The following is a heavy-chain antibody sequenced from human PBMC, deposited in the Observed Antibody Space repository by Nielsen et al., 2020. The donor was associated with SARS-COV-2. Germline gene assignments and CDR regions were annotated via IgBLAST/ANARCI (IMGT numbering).Heavy chain of an antibody. CDR3: ARDMSYSSGWHRFSQYFYHYAMDV. V-gene: IGHV3-9*01. CDR1: GFTFDDYA. Sequence: GGSLRLSCAASGFTFDDYAMHWVRQAPGKGLEWVSGISWNSGSIGYVDSVKGRFTISRDNAKNSLYLQMNSLSVEDTAVYYCARDMSYSSGWHRFSQYFYHYAMDVWGQGTTVTVSS. CDR2: ISWNSGSI. D-gene: IGHD6-25*01. J-gene: IGHJ6*02.